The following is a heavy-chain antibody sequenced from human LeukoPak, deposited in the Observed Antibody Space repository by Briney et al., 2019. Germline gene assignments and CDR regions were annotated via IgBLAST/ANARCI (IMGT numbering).Heavy chain of an antibody. CDR2: ISGSGTTI. D-gene: IGHD3-22*01. J-gene: IGHJ4*02. Sequence: GGSLRLSCAASGFTFSSYEMNWVRQAPGKGLEWISCISGSGTTISYANSVKGRFTISRDNAMNSVYLQMTGLRVEDTAIYFCARINYFDSTGYGGEMDYWGQGNLVTVSS. CDR3: ARINYFDSTGYGGEMDY. CDR1: GFTFSSYE. V-gene: IGHV3-48*03.